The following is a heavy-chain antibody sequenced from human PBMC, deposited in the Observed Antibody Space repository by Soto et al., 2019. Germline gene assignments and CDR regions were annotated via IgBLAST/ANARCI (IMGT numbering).Heavy chain of an antibody. V-gene: IGHV3-11*01. CDR1: GFTFSDYY. J-gene: IGHJ5*02. CDR3: ARDLLTTVTTAIPFKILGRWFDP. D-gene: IGHD4-4*01. CDR2: ISSSGSTI. Sequence: PGGSLRLSCAASGFTFSDYYMSWIRQAPGKGLEWVSYISSSGSTIYYADSVKGRFTISRDNAKNSLYLQMNSLRAEDTAVYYCARDLLTTVTTAIPFKILGRWFDPWGQGTLVTVSS.